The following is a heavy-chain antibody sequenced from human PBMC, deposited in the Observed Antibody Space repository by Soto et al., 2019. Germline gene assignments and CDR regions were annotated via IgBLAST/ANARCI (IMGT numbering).Heavy chain of an antibody. CDR2: INPSGGST. D-gene: IGHD3-22*01. CDR3: ARDISYDSSGYLYVGGYYFDY. V-gene: IGHV1-46*01. J-gene: IGHJ4*02. CDR1: GYTFTSYY. Sequence: QVQLVQSGAEVKKPGASVKVSCKASGYTFTSYYMHWVRQAPGQGLEWMGIINPSGGSTSYAQKFQGRVTMTRDTSTSTVYMELSSLRSEDTAVYYCARDISYDSSGYLYVGGYYFDYWGQGTLVTVSS.